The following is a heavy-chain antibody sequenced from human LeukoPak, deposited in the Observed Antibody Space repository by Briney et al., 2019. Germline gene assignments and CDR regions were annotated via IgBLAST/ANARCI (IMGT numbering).Heavy chain of an antibody. D-gene: IGHD6-13*01. J-gene: IGHJ5*02. CDR1: GFTFSSYA. CDR2: ISYDGSNK. V-gene: IGHV3-30-3*01. CDR3: ARVKGGIAAAGREFDP. Sequence: GGSLRLSCAASGFTFSSYAMHWVCQAPGKGLEWVAVISYDGSNKYYADSVKGRFTISRDNSKNTLYLQMNSLRAEDTAVYYCARVKGGIAAAGREFDPWGQGTLVTVSS.